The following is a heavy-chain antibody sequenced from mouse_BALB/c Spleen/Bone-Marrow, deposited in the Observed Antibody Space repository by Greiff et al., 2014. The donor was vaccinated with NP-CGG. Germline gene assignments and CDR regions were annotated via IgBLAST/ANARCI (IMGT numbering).Heavy chain of an antibody. CDR1: GYTFTTFW. CDR2: IYPSDTYT. J-gene: IGHJ2*01. CDR3: TRSGGYFDY. V-gene: IGHV1-69*02. Sequence: QVQLQQSGAELVRPGASVKLSCKASGYTFTTFWINWVKQRPGQGLEWIGNIYPSDTYTNYSQDFKDKATLTVDKSSSTAYMQLSSPTSEDSAVYYCTRSGGYFDYWGQGTTLTVSS.